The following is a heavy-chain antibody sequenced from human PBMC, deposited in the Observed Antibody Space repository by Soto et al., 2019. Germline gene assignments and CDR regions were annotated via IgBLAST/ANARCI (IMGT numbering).Heavy chain of an antibody. CDR2: IYHSGST. D-gene: IGHD3-22*01. Sequence: QLQLQESGSGLVKPSQTLSLTCAVSGGSISSGGYSWSWIRQPPGKGLEWIGYIYHSGSTYYNPSLKSRVTISVDRSKNQFSLKLSSVTAADTAVYYCARGNHYDSSGYSPIDYWGQGTLVTVSS. CDR3: ARGNHYDSSGYSPIDY. J-gene: IGHJ4*02. CDR1: GGSISSGGYS. V-gene: IGHV4-30-2*01.